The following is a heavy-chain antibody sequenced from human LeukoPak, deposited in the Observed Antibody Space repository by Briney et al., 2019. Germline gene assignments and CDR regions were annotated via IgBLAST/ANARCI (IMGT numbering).Heavy chain of an antibody. CDR1: GGSISSYY. J-gene: IGHJ2*01. CDR3: ARDNESGYYKIGYFDL. V-gene: IGHV4-59*12. D-gene: IGHD3-3*01. CDR2: ISYSGGT. Sequence: SETLSLTCTVSGGSISSYYWSWIRQPPGKGLECIGYISYSGGTNYNPSLKSRVTISVDTSKNQFSLKLSSVTAADTAVYYCARDNESGYYKIGYFDLWGRGTLVTVSS.